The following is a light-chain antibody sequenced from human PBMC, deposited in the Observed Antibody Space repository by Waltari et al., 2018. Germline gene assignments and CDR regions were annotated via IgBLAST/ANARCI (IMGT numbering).Light chain of an antibody. Sequence: EIVLTQSPATLSLSPGETAILSCRASQSVGTHLAWYQQKPGQAPRLLIYDASNRATGIPDRFRGSGSGTDFTLTISSLETADFAIYYCQQRSSWTPHTFGQGARLEIK. J-gene: IGKJ2*01. CDR3: QQRSSWTPHT. CDR1: QSVGTH. V-gene: IGKV3-11*01. CDR2: DAS.